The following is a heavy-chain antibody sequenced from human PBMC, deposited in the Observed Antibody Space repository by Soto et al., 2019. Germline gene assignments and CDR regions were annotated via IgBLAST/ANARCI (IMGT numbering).Heavy chain of an antibody. CDR2: LWDDGRNK. CDR1: GFTFSNYG. Sequence: QVQLVESGGGVVQPGRSLRLSCAASGFTFSNYGVHWVRQGPGKGLEWFAGLWDDGRNKDYPDSVEGRFTISRHNPKNTLFLQMNAPRAADTAVHFCARDRGYCRGGSCFPSGMDVWGHGTTVTVSS. CDR3: ARDRGYCRGGSCFPSGMDV. J-gene: IGHJ6*02. D-gene: IGHD2-15*01. V-gene: IGHV3-33*01.